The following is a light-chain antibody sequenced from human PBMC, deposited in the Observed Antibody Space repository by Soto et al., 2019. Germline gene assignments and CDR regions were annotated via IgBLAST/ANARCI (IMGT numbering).Light chain of an antibody. Sequence: QSALTQPASVSGSPGQSITISCTGTSSDVGSYNYVSWYQQLPGKAPKLMIYEVSDRPSGVSNRFSGSKSGNTASLTISGLQAEDEADYYCSSYTSSGTVVFGGGTKVTVL. V-gene: IGLV2-14*01. CDR1: SSDVGSYNY. CDR3: SSYTSSGTVV. J-gene: IGLJ2*01. CDR2: EVS.